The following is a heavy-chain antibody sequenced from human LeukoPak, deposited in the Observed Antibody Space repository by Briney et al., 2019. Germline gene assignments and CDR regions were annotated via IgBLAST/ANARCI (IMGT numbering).Heavy chain of an antibody. V-gene: IGHV3-30*03. CDR1: GFTFSSYG. Sequence: GGSLRLSCAASGFTFSSYGMHWVRQAPGKGLEWVAVISYDGSNKYYADSVKGRFTISRDNSKNTLYLQMNSLRAEDTAVYYCARDLPPTAAPDHLPEYWGRGTLVTVSS. D-gene: IGHD6-13*01. CDR3: ARDLPPTAAPDHLPEY. J-gene: IGHJ4*02. CDR2: ISYDGSNK.